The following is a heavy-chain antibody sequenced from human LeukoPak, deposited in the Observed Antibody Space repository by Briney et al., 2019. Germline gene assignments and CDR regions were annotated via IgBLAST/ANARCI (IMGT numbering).Heavy chain of an antibody. D-gene: IGHD2-2*01. V-gene: IGHV3-23*01. Sequence: PGGSLRLSCAASGFTFSSYAMSWVRQAPGKGLEWVSAISGSGGSTYYAESVKGRFTISRDNSKNTLYLQMNSLRDEDTAVYYCAKPTQDIVVVPAATAVDYWGQGTLVTVSS. CDR1: GFTFSSYA. J-gene: IGHJ4*02. CDR3: AKPTQDIVVVPAATAVDY. CDR2: ISGSGGST.